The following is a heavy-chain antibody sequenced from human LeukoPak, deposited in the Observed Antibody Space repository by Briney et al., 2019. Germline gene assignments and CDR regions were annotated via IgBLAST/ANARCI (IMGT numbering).Heavy chain of an antibody. CDR2: IKQDGSDK. V-gene: IGHV3-7*01. Sequence: GGSLRLSCAASGFTFSTYYMSWVRQAPGKGLEWVANIKQDGSDKSYVDSVKGRFTISRDNAKNSLYLQMNSLRAEDTAVYYCARKESNYVTHFDYWGQGIVVTVSS. CDR1: GFTFSTYY. CDR3: ARKESNYVTHFDY. D-gene: IGHD4-11*01. J-gene: IGHJ4*02.